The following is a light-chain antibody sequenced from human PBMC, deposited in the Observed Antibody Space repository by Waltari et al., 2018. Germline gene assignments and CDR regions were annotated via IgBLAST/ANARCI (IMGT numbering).Light chain of an antibody. CDR3: CSYAGSSTPGV. J-gene: IGLJ1*01. V-gene: IGLV2-23*02. CDR2: EVS. Sequence: QSALTQPASVSVSPGQSITISCTGDSSDVDTYNLVSWYQQHPGKAPKLIIYEVSKRPSGVSDRFSATKSGNTASLTISGLQVEDEANYYCCSYAGSSTPGVFGTGTKVTVL. CDR1: SSDVDTYNL.